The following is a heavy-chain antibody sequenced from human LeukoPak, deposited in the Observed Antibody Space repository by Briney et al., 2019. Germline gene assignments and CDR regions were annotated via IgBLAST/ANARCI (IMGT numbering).Heavy chain of an antibody. J-gene: IGHJ6*02. D-gene: IGHD3-10*01. V-gene: IGHV4-34*01. Sequence: SETLSLTCAAYGGSFSGYYWSWIRQPPGKGLEWIGEINHSGSTNYNPSLKSRVTISVDTSKNQFSLKLSSVTAADTAVYYCARVCEGGYGSGSYYCGMDVWGQGTTVTVSS. CDR2: INHSGST. CDR3: ARVCEGGYGSGSYYCGMDV. CDR1: GGSFSGYY.